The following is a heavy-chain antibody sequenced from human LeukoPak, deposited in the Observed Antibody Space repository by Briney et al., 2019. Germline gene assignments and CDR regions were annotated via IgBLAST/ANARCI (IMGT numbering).Heavy chain of an antibody. V-gene: IGHV3-23*01. CDR3: AKNEGFSGTYPFDN. CDR2: ISGSGGTT. J-gene: IGHJ4*02. Sequence: TGGSLRLSCAASGFTFSSYAMNWVRQAPGKGLEWVSGISGSGGTTYFAASVKGRFSVSRDNSKNTLYMQMNSLRAEDTAVYYCAKNEGFSGTYPFDNWGQGTLVTVSS. D-gene: IGHD1-26*01. CDR1: GFTFSSYA.